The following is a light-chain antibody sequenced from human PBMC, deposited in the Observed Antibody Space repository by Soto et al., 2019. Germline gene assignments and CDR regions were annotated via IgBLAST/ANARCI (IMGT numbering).Light chain of an antibody. V-gene: IGKV3-15*01. Sequence: DMVMTQSPATLSVSPGERATLSCRASQSVGSNLAWYQQKPGQAPRLLIYAASTRATGIPARFSGSGSGTEFTLTISSLQSEDFAVYYCQQYNNWPSGTFGQGTKLEIK. J-gene: IGKJ2*02. CDR2: AAS. CDR3: QQYNNWPSGT. CDR1: QSVGSN.